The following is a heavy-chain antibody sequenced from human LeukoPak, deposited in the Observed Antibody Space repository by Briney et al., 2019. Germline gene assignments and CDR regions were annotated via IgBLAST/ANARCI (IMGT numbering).Heavy chain of an antibody. CDR2: INPSSGDT. J-gene: IGHJ4*02. CDR3: ARDLLTGNYHYFDY. CDR1: GVTFTGYY. D-gene: IGHD1-7*01. Sequence: ASVKVSCKASGVTFTGYYIHWVRQAPGQGLEWMGWINPSSGDTNYAQKFQGRVTMARDTSISTAFMGLSRLTSDDTAVYYCARDLLTGNYHYFDYWGQGTLVTVSS. V-gene: IGHV1-2*02.